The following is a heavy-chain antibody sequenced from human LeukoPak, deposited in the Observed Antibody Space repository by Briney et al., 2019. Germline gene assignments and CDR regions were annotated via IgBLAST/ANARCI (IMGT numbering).Heavy chain of an antibody. Sequence: GGSLRLSCAASGFTFSSYAMSWVRQAPGKGLEWVSAIGGSGGSTYYADSVKGRFTISRDNSKTTLYLQMNSLRAEDTAVYYCAKDGMFRGVEPYYFDYWGQGTLVTVSS. J-gene: IGHJ4*02. CDR1: GFTFSSYA. V-gene: IGHV3-23*01. CDR2: IGGSGGST. CDR3: AKDGMFRGVEPYYFDY. D-gene: IGHD3-10*01.